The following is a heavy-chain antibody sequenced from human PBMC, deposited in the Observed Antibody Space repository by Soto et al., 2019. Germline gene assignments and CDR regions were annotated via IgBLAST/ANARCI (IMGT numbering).Heavy chain of an antibody. D-gene: IGHD2-15*01. Sequence: QITLKESGPTLVKPTQTLTLTCTFSGFSLSTSGVGVGWIRQPPGKALEWLALIYWDDDKRYSPSLKSRLTTTKDRSKNPVALTITNMDPVDTATYYYAQSWGYCSGGSCYRRYYFDYGGQGTLGTVSS. CDR2: IYWDDDK. CDR3: AQSWGYCSGGSCYRRYYFDY. J-gene: IGHJ4*02. V-gene: IGHV2-5*02. CDR1: GFSLSTSGVG.